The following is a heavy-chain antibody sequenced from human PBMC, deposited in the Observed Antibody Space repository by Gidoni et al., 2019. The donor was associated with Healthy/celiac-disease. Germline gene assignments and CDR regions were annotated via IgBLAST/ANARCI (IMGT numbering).Heavy chain of an antibody. CDR2: IYTRGST. CDR1: GDSISSASYY. Sequence: QVQLQESGPGLVKPSPTLSLTCTVSGDSISSASYYWSWIRQPAGKGLEWIGRIYTRGSTDYNPSLKSRVTISLDTSKNQFALRLSSVTAADTAVYYCARGADFPNYDGFAIWGQGTMVTVSS. V-gene: IGHV4-61*02. CDR3: ARGADFPNYDGFAI. J-gene: IGHJ3*02.